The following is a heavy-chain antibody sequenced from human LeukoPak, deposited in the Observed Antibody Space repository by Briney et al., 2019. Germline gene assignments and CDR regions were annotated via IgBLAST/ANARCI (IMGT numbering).Heavy chain of an antibody. CDR3: TTGTPKLLWFGESLAAFDI. D-gene: IGHD3-10*01. Sequence: GGSLRLSCAASGFTFSNAWMSWVRQAPGKGLEWVGRIKSKTDGGTTDYAAPVKGRFTISRDDSKNTLYLQMNSLKTEDTAVYYCTTGTPKLLWFGESLAAFDIWGQGTMVTVSS. CDR2: IKSKTDGGTT. CDR1: GFTFSNAW. J-gene: IGHJ3*02. V-gene: IGHV3-15*01.